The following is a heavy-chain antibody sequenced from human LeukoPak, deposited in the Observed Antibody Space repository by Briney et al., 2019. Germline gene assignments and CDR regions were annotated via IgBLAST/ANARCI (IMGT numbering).Heavy chain of an antibody. CDR1: GYIFNTYW. D-gene: IGHD6-19*01. CDR3: ARQVGHWLTH. Sequence: GESLQISCKGSGYIFNTYWIGWVRQMPGKGLECMGIIYPGDSEVRYSPSFQGQVTISADKSISTAYLQWSSLKASDSAMYYCARQVGHWLTHWGQGTLVTVSS. CDR2: IYPGDSEV. J-gene: IGHJ4*02. V-gene: IGHV5-51*01.